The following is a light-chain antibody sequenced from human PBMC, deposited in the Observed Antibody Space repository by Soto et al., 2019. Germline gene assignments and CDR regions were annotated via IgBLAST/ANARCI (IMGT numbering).Light chain of an antibody. CDR3: CSYAGRSTWV. Sequence: QSSLTQPASVSGSLGQSITISCTGTSSDVGTYSFVSRYQQHPGKAPKFMIYGVSERPSGISNRFSGSKSGNTASLTISGLQAEDEADYYCCSYAGRSTWVFGGGTKLTVL. J-gene: IGLJ3*02. V-gene: IGLV2-23*02. CDR2: GVS. CDR1: SSDVGTYSF.